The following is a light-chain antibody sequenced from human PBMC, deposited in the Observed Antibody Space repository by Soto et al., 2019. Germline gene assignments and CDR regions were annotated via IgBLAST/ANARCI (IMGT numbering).Light chain of an antibody. CDR3: SSYTRSSTHWV. Sequence: QSVLTQPASVSGSPGQSITISCTGTSSDVGGYNYVSWYQQHPGKAPKLMIYEVSNRPSGVSNRFSGSKSGNAASLTISGLQAEDEADYYCSSYTRSSTHWVFGGGTQVTVL. V-gene: IGLV2-14*01. CDR2: EVS. J-gene: IGLJ3*02. CDR1: SSDVGGYNY.